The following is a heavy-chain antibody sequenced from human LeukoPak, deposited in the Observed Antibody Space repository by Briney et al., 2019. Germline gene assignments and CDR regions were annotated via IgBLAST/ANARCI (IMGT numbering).Heavy chain of an antibody. Sequence: GRSLRLSCAASGFTFSSYAMHWVRQAPGKGLEWVAVISYDGSNKYYADSVKGRFTISRDNSKNTLYLQMNSLRAEDTTVYYCARESSGWFFLPYYYYGMDVWGQGTTVTVSS. CDR1: GFTFSSYA. CDR3: ARESSGWFFLPYYYYGMDV. J-gene: IGHJ6*02. D-gene: IGHD6-19*01. V-gene: IGHV3-30*04. CDR2: ISYDGSNK.